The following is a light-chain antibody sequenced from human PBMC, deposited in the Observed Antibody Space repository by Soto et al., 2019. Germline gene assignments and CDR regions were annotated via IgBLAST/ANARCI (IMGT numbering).Light chain of an antibody. Sequence: SALPHPASVYGSPVQSIALSCPGTSSDVGAYDYVSWYQQHPGKAPKLMIYDVSNRPSGVSNRFSGSKSANTASLTISGLQAEDEADYYCTSYTSSGNYVFGTGTKVTVL. CDR2: DVS. J-gene: IGLJ1*01. V-gene: IGLV2-14*01. CDR1: SSDVGAYDY. CDR3: TSYTSSGNYV.